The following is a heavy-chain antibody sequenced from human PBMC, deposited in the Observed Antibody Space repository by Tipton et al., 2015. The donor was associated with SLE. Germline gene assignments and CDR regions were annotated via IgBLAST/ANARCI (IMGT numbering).Heavy chain of an antibody. Sequence: SLRLSCAASGFTFSDYWMSWVRQAPGKGLEWAANMKPDGTETYYVDYVKGRFTISRDNVKNTLYLQMNSLRAEDTAVYYCAKDGAGTYFQQWGQGTLVTVSS. CDR2: MKPDGTET. CDR1: GFTFSDYW. J-gene: IGHJ1*01. D-gene: IGHD6-13*01. CDR3: AKDGAGTYFQQ. V-gene: IGHV3-7*03.